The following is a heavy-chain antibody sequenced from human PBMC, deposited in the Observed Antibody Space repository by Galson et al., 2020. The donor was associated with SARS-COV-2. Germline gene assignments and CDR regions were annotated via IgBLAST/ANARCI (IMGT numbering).Heavy chain of an antibody. J-gene: IGHJ4*02. CDR1: GFTFRDYA. CDR3: LAYSSTRNNY. V-gene: IGHV3-64D*09. Sequence: GGSLRLSCSASGFTFRDYAMHWVSQSPGTGLQYVSALSHTGGTSFYADSVNGRFTMSRDNSRNTFYLHMTDLRVEDTAFYYCLAYSSTRNNYWGQGTLVTVSS. CDR2: LSHTGGTS. D-gene: IGHD2-2*01.